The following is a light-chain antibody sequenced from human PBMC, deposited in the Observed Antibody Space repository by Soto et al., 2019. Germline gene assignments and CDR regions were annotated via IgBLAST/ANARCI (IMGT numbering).Light chain of an antibody. CDR2: DVS. J-gene: IGLJ1*01. V-gene: IGLV2-11*01. CDR1: SSDVGGYNY. Sequence: QSVLTQPRSVSGSPGQSVTISCTGTSSDVGGYNYVSWYQQHPGKAPKLMIYDVSKRPSGVPDRFSGSKSGNTASLTISGLQAEDEAHYYCCSYAGSYSSFGTGTKVTVL. CDR3: CSYAGSYSS.